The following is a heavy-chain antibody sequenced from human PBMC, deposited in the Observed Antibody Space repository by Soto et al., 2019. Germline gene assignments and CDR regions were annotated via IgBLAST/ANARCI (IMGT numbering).Heavy chain of an antibody. D-gene: IGHD2-2*01. V-gene: IGHV3-30*03. CDR1: TFTLSTYG. CDR2: ISYDGNNK. Sequence: QVQLVESGGGVVQPGRSLRLSCAASTFTLSTYGMHWVRQAPGKGLEWVAVISYDGNNKYYADSVKGRFNISRDNSRNTLSLQMNSLTTEDTAVYYCARGAEYQVLSRDYFYGMDVWGQGIMVTVSS. CDR3: ARGAEYQVLSRDYFYGMDV. J-gene: IGHJ6*02.